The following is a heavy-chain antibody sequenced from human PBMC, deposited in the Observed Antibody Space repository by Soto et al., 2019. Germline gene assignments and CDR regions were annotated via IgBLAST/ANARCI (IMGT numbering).Heavy chain of an antibody. D-gene: IGHD6-19*01. Sequence: QLQLQESGPGLVKPSETLSLTCSVSGGSISSSSYYWGWIRQPPGKGLEWIGSIYYSGSIYYNPSLKSRVTISVDTSKNQFCLKLSSVTAAETAVYYCARQSSGWYNWFDPWGQGTLVTVSS. CDR3: ARQSSGWYNWFDP. CDR2: IYYSGSI. V-gene: IGHV4-39*01. CDR1: GGSISSSSYY. J-gene: IGHJ5*02.